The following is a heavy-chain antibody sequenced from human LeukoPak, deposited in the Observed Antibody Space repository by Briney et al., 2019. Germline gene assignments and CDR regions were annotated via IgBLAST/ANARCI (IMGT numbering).Heavy chain of an antibody. Sequence: GGSLRLSCAASGFTFSSYEMNWVRQAPGKGLEWVSYISSSGSTIYYADSVKGRFTISRDNAKNSLYLQTNSLRAEDTAVYYCARSRTGWFGELLYPSYYFDYWGQGTLVTVSS. CDR1: GFTFSSYE. D-gene: IGHD3-10*01. CDR3: ARSRTGWFGELLYPSYYFDY. CDR2: ISSSGSTI. V-gene: IGHV3-48*03. J-gene: IGHJ4*02.